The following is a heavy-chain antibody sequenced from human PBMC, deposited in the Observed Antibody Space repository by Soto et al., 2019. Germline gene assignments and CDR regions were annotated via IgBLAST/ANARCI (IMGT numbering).Heavy chain of an antibody. CDR3: ARVGSLYDYVLVNYPNNWFDP. D-gene: IGHD3-16*02. CDR2: ISSSGITI. V-gene: IGHV3-11*01. J-gene: IGHJ5*02. Sequence: QVQLVESGGGLVKPGGSLRLSCAASGFTFSDYYMSWIRQAPGKGLEWVSYISSSGITIFYADSVKGRFTISRDNAKNSLYLQINNLRAEDTAVYYCARVGSLYDYVLVNYPNNWFDPWGQGTLVTVSS. CDR1: GFTFSDYY.